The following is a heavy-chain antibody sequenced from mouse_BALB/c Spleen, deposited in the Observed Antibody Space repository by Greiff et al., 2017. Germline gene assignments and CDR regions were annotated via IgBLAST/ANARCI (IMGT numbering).Heavy chain of an antibody. CDR1: GFTFSDYG. CDR2: ISNLAYSI. J-gene: IGHJ2*01. V-gene: IGHV5-15*02. Sequence: DVHLVESGGGLVQPGGSRKLSCAASGFTFSDYGMAWVRQAPGKGPEWVAFISNLAYSIYYADTVTGRFTISRENAKNTLYLEMSSLRSEDTAMYYCARGYYGSYYFDYWGQGTTLTVSS. CDR3: ARGYYGSYYFDY. D-gene: IGHD1-1*01.